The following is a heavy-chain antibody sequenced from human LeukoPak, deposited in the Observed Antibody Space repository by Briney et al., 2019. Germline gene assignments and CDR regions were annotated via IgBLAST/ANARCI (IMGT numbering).Heavy chain of an antibody. CDR1: GFTFSSYA. CDR2: ISGGGGST. V-gene: IGHV3-23*01. Sequence: GGSLRLSCAASGFTFSSYAMSWVRQAPGKGLEWVSVISGGGGSTYYADSVKGRFTISRDNSKNTLYLQMNSLRAEDTAVYYCARERRRASGAFDIWGQETMVTVSS. D-gene: IGHD3-10*01. CDR3: ARERRRASGAFDI. J-gene: IGHJ3*02.